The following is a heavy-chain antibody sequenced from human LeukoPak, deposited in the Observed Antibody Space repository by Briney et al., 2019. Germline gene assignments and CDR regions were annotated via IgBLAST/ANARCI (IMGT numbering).Heavy chain of an antibody. CDR3: ATLGGDSLVPAARRWFDP. V-gene: IGHV4-34*01. CDR1: GGSFSGYY. J-gene: IGHJ5*02. D-gene: IGHD2-2*01. Sequence: SETLSLTCAVYGGSFSGYYWSWIRQPPGKGLEWIGEINHSGSTNYNPSLKSRVTISVDTSKNQFSLKLSSVTAADTAVYYCATLGGDSLVPAARRWFDPWGQGTLVTVSS. CDR2: INHSGST.